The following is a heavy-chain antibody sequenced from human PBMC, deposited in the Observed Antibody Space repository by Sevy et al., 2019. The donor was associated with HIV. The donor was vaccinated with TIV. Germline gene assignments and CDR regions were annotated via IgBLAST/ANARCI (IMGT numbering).Heavy chain of an antibody. J-gene: IGHJ5*02. D-gene: IGHD6-19*01. CDR2: IIPIFGTA. CDR3: ARDRRATGYSSGWYPNWFDP. CDR1: GGTFSSYA. V-gene: IGHV1-69*06. Sequence: ASVKVSCKASGGTFSSYAISWVRQAPGQGLEWMGGIIPIFGTANYAQTFQGRVTITADKSTSTAYMELSSLRSEDTAVYYCARDRRATGYSSGWYPNWFDPWGQGTLVTVSS.